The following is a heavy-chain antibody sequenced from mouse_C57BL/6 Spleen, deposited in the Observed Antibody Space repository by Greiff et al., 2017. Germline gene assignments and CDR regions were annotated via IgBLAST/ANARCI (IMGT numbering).Heavy chain of an antibody. V-gene: IGHV3-6*01. Sequence: ESGPGLVKPSQSLSLTCSVTGYSITSGYYWNWIRQFPGNKLEWMGYISYDGSNNYNPSLKNRISITRDTSKNQFFLKLNSVTTEDTATYYCARNYGNSNWYFDVWGTGTTVTVSS. D-gene: IGHD2-1*01. CDR1: GYSITSGYY. J-gene: IGHJ1*03. CDR2: ISYDGSN. CDR3: ARNYGNSNWYFDV.